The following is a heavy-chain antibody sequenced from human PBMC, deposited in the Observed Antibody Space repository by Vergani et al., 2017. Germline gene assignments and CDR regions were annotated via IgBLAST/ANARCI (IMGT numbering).Heavy chain of an antibody. Sequence: VQLVESGGGVVQPGGSLRLSCAASGFTFSSYWMHWVRQAPGKGLVWVSRINSDGSSTSYADSVKGRFTISRDNAKNTLYLQMNSLRAEDTAVYYCARVIRTGNYYFYYWGQGTLVTVSS. CDR3: ARVIRTGNYYFYY. D-gene: IGHD7-27*01. J-gene: IGHJ4*02. CDR2: INSDGSST. CDR1: GFTFSSYW. V-gene: IGHV3-74*02.